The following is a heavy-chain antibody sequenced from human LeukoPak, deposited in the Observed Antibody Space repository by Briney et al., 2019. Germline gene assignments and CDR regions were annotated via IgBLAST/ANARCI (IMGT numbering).Heavy chain of an antibody. Sequence: GGSLRLSCAASGFTFRTYAIHWVRQAPGKGLEWVAVISYDGSHKYYADSVKGRFTISRDNSKNTLYVQMHSLRTEDTAVYFCVRGRMGLQIPFDYWGQGTLVTVSS. J-gene: IGHJ4*02. CDR3: VRGRMGLQIPFDY. CDR1: GFTFRTYA. CDR2: ISYDGSHK. D-gene: IGHD3-16*01. V-gene: IGHV3-30-3*01.